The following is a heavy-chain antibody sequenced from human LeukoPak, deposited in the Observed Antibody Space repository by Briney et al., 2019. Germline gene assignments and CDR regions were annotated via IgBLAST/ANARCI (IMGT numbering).Heavy chain of an antibody. CDR3: ARAYSSSSGRDAFDS. D-gene: IGHD6-6*01. Sequence: GGSLRLSCAAPGFTFNSYNMNWVRQAPGKGLEWVSYISSSSSTIYYADSVKGRFTISRDSAKTSLFLQMNSLRDEDTAVYYCARAYSSSSGRDAFDSWGLGTLVTVSS. CDR2: ISSSSSTI. V-gene: IGHV3-48*02. CDR1: GFTFNSYN. J-gene: IGHJ3*02.